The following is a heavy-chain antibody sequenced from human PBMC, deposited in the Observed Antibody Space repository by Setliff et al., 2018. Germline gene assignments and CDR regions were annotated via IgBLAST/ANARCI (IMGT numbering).Heavy chain of an antibody. CDR1: GESFSTYY. Sequence: PSETLSLTCAVYGESFSTYYWSWIRESPGKGLEWFGEIDHSGGANYNPSLESRVTMSVDTFKKQFSLKLTSVTAADTAMYYCRQAVVGRDVFDIWGQGTMVTVSS. D-gene: IGHD1-1*01. CDR2: IDHSGGA. CDR3: RQAVVGRDVFDI. J-gene: IGHJ3*02. V-gene: IGHV4-34*01.